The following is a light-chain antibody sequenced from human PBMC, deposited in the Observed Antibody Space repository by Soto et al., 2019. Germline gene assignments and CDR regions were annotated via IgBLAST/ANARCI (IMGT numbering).Light chain of an antibody. J-gene: IGLJ2*01. CDR2: RNN. CDR1: SSNIGSNY. Sequence: QSVLTQPPSASGTPGQRVNISCSGSSSNIGSNYVYWYRQFPGTAPKLLIQRNNQRPSGVPARSSGSKSGTSASLAISGLRSEDEADYYCGGWDDSLSGPVFGGGTQLTVL. V-gene: IGLV1-47*01. CDR3: GGWDDSLSGPV.